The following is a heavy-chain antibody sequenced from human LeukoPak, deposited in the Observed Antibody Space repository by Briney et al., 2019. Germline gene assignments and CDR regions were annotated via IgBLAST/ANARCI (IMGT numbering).Heavy chain of an antibody. CDR3: ASDAYYYGSGSPSGDY. CDR1: GFTFSSYA. V-gene: IGHV3-30-3*01. J-gene: IGHJ4*02. D-gene: IGHD3-10*01. Sequence: GGSLRLSCAASGFTFSSYAMHWVRQAPGKGLEWVAVISYDGSNKYYADSVKGRFTISRDNAKNSLYLQMDSLRAEDTAVYYCASDAYYYGSGSPSGDYWGQGTLVTVSS. CDR2: ISYDGSNK.